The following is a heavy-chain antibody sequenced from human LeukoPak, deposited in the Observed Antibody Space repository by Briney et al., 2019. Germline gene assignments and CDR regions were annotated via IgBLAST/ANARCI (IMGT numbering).Heavy chain of an antibody. V-gene: IGHV3-23*01. CDR3: AKDVDYYDSSGPVY. D-gene: IGHD3-22*01. Sequence: GGSLRLSCAASGFTFSSYAMSWVRQAPGKGLEWVSAISGSGGSTYYADSVKGRFTISRDNSKNTLYLQMNSLRAEDTAVYYCAKDVDYYDSSGPVYWGQGTLVTVSS. CDR1: GFTFSSYA. CDR2: ISGSGGST. J-gene: IGHJ4*02.